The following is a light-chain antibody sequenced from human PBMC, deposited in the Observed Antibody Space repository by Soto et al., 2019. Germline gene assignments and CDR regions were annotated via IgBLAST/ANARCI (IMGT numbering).Light chain of an antibody. V-gene: IGKV3-11*01. CDR2: DAS. CDR3: QQHINWPLT. Sequence: EIVLAQSPATQSLSPGESATLCCRASQSLNSYLAWYQQKPGQAPRLLIYDASKRATGIPARFSGSGSGADFTLTISSLEPEDFALYYCQQHINWPLTFGGGTKVDIK. CDR1: QSLNSY. J-gene: IGKJ4*01.